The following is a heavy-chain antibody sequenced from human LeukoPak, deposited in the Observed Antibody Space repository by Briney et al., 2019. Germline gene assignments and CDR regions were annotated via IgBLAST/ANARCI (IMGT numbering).Heavy chain of an antibody. CDR1: GYTFTSYY. V-gene: IGHV1-46*01. CDR2: INPTGGST. Sequence: ASVKVSCKASGYTFTSYYMHWVRQAPGQGLEWMGLINPTGGSTGYAQKFQGRVTMTRDMSTSTDYMELSSLRSEDTAIYYCARGDTVTPDAFDIWGQGTMVTVSS. CDR3: ARGDTVTPDAFDI. J-gene: IGHJ3*02. D-gene: IGHD4-17*01.